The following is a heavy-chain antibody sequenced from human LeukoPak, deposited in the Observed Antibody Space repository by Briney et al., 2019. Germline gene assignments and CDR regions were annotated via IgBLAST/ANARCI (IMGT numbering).Heavy chain of an antibody. CDR3: ATPVPHGSDPSLYYYYMDV. J-gene: IGHJ6*03. D-gene: IGHD3-10*01. Sequence: SETLSLTCTVSGYSISSGYYWGWIRQPPGKGLEWIGSIYHSGSTYYNPSLKSRVTISVDTSKNQFSLKLSSVTAADTAVYYCATPVPHGSDPSLYYYYMDVWGKGTTVTISS. CDR1: GYSISSGYY. V-gene: IGHV4-38-2*02. CDR2: IYHSGST.